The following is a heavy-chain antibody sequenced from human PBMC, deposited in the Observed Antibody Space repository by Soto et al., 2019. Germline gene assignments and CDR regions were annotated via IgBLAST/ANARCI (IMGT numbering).Heavy chain of an antibody. CDR3: AKDVPIGISCFGDLMS. J-gene: IGHJ5*02. CDR1: GFTFSNYG. V-gene: IGHV3-23*01. D-gene: IGHD3-10*01. CDR2: ISGTGGST. Sequence: PGGSLRLSCAASGFTFSNYGMSWVRQAPGKGLEWVSSISGTGGSTYHADSVKGRFTISRDNSKNTLSLQMNSLRVEDTAVYYCAKDVPIGISCFGDLMSWGQGTLVTVSS.